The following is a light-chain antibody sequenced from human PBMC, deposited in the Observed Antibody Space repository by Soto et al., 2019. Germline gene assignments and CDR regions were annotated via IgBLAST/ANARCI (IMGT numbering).Light chain of an antibody. CDR1: QSVSFN. CDR2: GAS. CDR3: QQYNNWPPLT. Sequence: EIVITQSPATLSVSPGERVTLSCRASQSVSFNLVWYQQKPGQAPRLLIYGASTRATGIPARFSGSGSGTEFTLTISSLXSEDFAVYYCQQYNNWPPLTFGGGTKVDIK. V-gene: IGKV3-15*01. J-gene: IGKJ4*01.